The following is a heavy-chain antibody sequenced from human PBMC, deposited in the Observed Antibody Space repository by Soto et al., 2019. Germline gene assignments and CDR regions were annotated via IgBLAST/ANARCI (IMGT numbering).Heavy chain of an antibody. V-gene: IGHV1-69*11. Sequence: QVHLVQSGTEVKKPGSSVKVSCKASGGTFSSSGFSWVRQAPGQGLEWMGMIVPRLDTTNYAQKVQARVTITADEDTSTAYMKLSSLGSEDTAVYYCARWPQPRYTADPYAVDVWGQGTRVIVSS. CDR1: GGTFSSSG. J-gene: IGHJ6*02. D-gene: IGHD3-16*02. CDR2: IVPRLDTT. CDR3: ARWPQPRYTADPYAVDV.